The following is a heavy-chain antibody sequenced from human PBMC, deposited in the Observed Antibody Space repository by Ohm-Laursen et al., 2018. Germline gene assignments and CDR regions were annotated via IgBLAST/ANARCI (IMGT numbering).Heavy chain of an antibody. CDR3: ARDYHSNVNAFDI. J-gene: IGHJ3*02. D-gene: IGHD1-14*01. V-gene: IGHV4-31*03. CDR2: IYYSGST. CDR1: GGSISSGGYY. Sequence: SQTLSLTCTVSGGSISSGGYYWSWIRQHPGKGLEWIGYIYYSGSTYYNPSLKSRLTISVDTSKNQFSLKLSSVTAADTAVYYCARDYHSNVNAFDIWGQGTMVTVSS.